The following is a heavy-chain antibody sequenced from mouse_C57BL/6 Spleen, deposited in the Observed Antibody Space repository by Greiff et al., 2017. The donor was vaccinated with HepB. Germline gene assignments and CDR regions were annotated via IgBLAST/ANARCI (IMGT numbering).Heavy chain of an antibody. V-gene: IGHV1-26*01. J-gene: IGHJ1*03. Sequence: VQLQQSGPELVKPGASVKISCKASGYTFTDYYMNWVKQSHGKSLEWIGDINPNNGGTSYNQKFKGKATLTVDKSSSTAYMELRSLTSEDSAVYYCARSGSSYRRYFDVWGTGTTVTVSS. CDR1: GYTFTDYY. CDR2: INPNNGGT. CDR3: ARSGSSYRRYFDV. D-gene: IGHD1-1*01.